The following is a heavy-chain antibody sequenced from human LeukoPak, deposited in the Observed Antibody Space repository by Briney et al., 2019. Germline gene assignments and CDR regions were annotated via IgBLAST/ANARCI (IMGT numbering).Heavy chain of an antibody. D-gene: IGHD5-18*01. CDR2: IYYSGST. CDR3: ARDSGYSYGRDGYYYYGMDV. J-gene: IGHJ6*02. CDR1: GGSISSYY. Sequence: SETLSLTCTVSGGSISSYYWSWIRQPPGKGLEWIGYIYYSGSTNYNPSLKSRVTISVDTSKNQFSLKLSSVTAADTAVYYCARDSGYSYGRDGYYYYGMDVWGQGTTVTVSS. V-gene: IGHV4-59*01.